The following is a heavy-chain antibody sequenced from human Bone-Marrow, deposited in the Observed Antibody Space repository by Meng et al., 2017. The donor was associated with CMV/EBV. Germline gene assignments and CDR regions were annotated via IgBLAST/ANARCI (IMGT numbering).Heavy chain of an antibody. Sequence: GGPLRLSCAASGFTFNSYWLHWVRQAPGKGLVWVSRINSDGGSTSYADSVKGRFTISRDNAKNTLYLQMNSLRAEDTAVYYCAGGSYSERIDYWGQGTLVTVSS. CDR2: INSDGGST. J-gene: IGHJ4*02. CDR1: GFTFNSYW. V-gene: IGHV3-74*01. D-gene: IGHD1-26*01. CDR3: AGGSYSERIDY.